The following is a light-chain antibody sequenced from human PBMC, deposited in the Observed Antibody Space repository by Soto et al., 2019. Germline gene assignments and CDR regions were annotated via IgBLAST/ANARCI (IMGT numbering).Light chain of an antibody. Sequence: QSVLTQPASVSGSPGQSITISCTGTSSDVGSYNLVSWYQHHPGKAPKLMIYEGSKRPSGVSNRFSGSKSGNTASLTISGLHADDQAHSPYCSFAASRTPYVFGTGTKVTV. CDR2: EGS. CDR3: CSFAASRTPYV. J-gene: IGLJ1*01. CDR1: SSDVGSYNL. V-gene: IGLV2-23*01.